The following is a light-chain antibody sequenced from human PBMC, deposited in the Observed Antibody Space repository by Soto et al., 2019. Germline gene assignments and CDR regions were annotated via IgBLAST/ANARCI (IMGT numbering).Light chain of an antibody. J-gene: IGLJ3*02. CDR1: SGHSSYI. V-gene: IGLV4-60*03. Sequence: QLVLTQSSSASASLGSSFKLTCTLSSGHSSYIIAWHQQQPGKAPRYLMKLEGSGSYNKGSGVPDRFSGSSSGADRYLTISNLQSEDEADYYCETWDSNSWVFVGGTKVTV. CDR3: ETWDSNSWV. CDR2: LEGSGSY.